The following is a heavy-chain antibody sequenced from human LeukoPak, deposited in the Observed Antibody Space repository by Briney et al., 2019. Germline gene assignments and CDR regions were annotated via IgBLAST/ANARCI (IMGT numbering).Heavy chain of an antibody. CDR2: ISAYSGNT. J-gene: IGHJ4*02. D-gene: IGHD6-13*01. CDR3: ARTIAAAAPPLDY. V-gene: IGHV1-18*01. CDR1: GYTFTSYG. Sequence: ASVKVSCKTSGYTFTSYGINWVRQAPGQGLEWLGWISAYSGNTNSAQKLQGRVTLTTDTSTSTAYMELRSLRSEDTAVYYCARTIAAAAPPLDYWGQGTLVTVSS.